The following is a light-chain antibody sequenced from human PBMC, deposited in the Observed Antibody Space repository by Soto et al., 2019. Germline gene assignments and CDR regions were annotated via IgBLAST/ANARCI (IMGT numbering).Light chain of an antibody. CDR3: QQYENLPT. Sequence: IQMXQYPSSVSASXGDRVTITCQARLNNYKCLHGYQQIPGXASKLXIYDASNLEGGVTSRFRGSGCGTDFTFTISRLQPEDIATYYCQQYENLPTFGQGTRLEIK. CDR1: LNNYKC. V-gene: IGKV1-33*01. CDR2: DAS. J-gene: IGKJ5*01.